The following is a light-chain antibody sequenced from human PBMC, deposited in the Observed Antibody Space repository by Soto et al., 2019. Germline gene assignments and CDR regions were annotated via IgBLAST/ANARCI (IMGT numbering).Light chain of an antibody. J-gene: IGKJ4*01. Sequence: EIVLTQSPGTLSLSPVEIATLSFMASQSVSSSYLAWYQQKPGQAPRLLIYGASSRATGIPDRFSGSGSGTDFTLTISRLEPEDFAVYYCQQYGSSSLTFGGGTKVDIK. CDR3: QQYGSSSLT. V-gene: IGKV3-20*01. CDR1: QSVSSSY. CDR2: GAS.